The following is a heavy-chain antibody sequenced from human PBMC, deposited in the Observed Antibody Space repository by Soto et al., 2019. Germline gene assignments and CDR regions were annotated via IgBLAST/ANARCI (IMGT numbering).Heavy chain of an antibody. D-gene: IGHD1-26*01. J-gene: IGHJ4*02. V-gene: IGHV3-48*01. CDR2: ISSSSSTI. CDR3: ASLSNSFRYIDY. CDR1: GFTFSTYS. Sequence: PGGSLRLSCAASGFTFSTYSMNWVRQAPGKGLEWVSYISSSSSTIFYTDSVKGRFTVSRDNAKNSLYLQMNSLRAEDTAVYYCASLSNSFRYIDYWGQGTLVTVSS.